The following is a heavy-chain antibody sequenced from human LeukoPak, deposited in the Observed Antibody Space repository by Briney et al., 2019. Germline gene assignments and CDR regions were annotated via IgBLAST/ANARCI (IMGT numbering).Heavy chain of an antibody. V-gene: IGHV3-30*18. CDR2: ISYDGSNK. CDR1: GFTFSSYG. D-gene: IGHD6-19*01. Sequence: GGSLRLSCAASGFTFSSYGMHWVRQAPGKGLEWVAVISYDGSNKYYADSVKGRFTISRDNSKNTLYLQMNSLRADDTAVYYCAKGPLGIAVAPDYWGQGALVTVSS. J-gene: IGHJ4*02. CDR3: AKGPLGIAVAPDY.